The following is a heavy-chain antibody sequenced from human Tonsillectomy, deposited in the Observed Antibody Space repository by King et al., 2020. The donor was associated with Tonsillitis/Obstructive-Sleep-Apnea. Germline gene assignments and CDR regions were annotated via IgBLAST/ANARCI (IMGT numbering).Heavy chain of an antibody. D-gene: IGHD1-7*01. CDR3: ARGPGTTAYYMDV. CDR1: GGSFSGYY. Sequence: VQLPQWGAGLLKPSETLSLTCAVYGGSFSGYYWSWIRQPPGKGLEWIGEINHSGSTNYNPSLKSRVTISVDTSKNQFSLKLSSVTAADTAVYYCARGPGTTAYYMDVWGKGTTVTVSS. CDR2: INHSGST. J-gene: IGHJ6*03. V-gene: IGHV4-34*01.